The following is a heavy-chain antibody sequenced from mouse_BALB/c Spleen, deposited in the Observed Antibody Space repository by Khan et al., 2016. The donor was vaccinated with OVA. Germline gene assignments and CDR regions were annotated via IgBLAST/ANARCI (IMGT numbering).Heavy chain of an antibody. CDR2: ISGDSNTI. CDR1: GFTFNSYG. V-gene: IGHV5-17*02. CDR3: ATSYFYGYYFDY. Sequence: EVELVESGGGLVQPGRSQKLSCAASGFTFNSYGMHLVRQAPEKGLEWVAYISGDSNTIYYADTVKGRFTISRDNPKNTLFLQMTSLMSEDTAMYYGATSYFYGYYFDYWGPGTTLTVS. D-gene: IGHD1-1*01. J-gene: IGHJ2*01.